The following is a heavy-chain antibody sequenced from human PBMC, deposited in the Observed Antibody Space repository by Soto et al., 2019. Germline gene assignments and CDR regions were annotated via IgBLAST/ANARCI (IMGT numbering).Heavy chain of an antibody. V-gene: IGHV1-2*02. J-gene: IGHJ4*02. CDR3: ARGPRTQLWYALDD. Sequence: GASVKVSCKASGYTVNDYDMHWVRQAPGQGLECMGWINPNNGDTEYAPKFQGRVTMTTDTSISTAYMDLTSLRSDDTAVYYCARGPRTQLWYALDDWGKGSLVTVSS. CDR2: INPNNGDT. CDR1: GYTVNDYD. D-gene: IGHD5-18*01.